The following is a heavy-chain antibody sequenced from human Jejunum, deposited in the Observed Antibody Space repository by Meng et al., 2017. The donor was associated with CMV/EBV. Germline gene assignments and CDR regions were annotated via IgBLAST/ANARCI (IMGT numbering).Heavy chain of an antibody. Sequence: CRACYRCWIRPAPGTGLEWVSYISSSGSTIYYAASVKGRFTISRDNAKNSLYLQMNSLRAEDTAVYYCAREERGLEGGGSCPFDYWGQGTLVTVSS. CDR2: ISSSGSTI. V-gene: IGHV3-11*01. D-gene: IGHD2-15*01. CDR1: CRACY. CDR3: AREERGLEGGGSCPFDY. J-gene: IGHJ4*02.